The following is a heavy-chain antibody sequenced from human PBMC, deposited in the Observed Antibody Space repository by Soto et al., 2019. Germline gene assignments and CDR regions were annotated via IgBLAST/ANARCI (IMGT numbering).Heavy chain of an antibody. CDR1: GFTFSSYW. CDR2: INSDGSNT. D-gene: IGHD2-2*02. Sequence: PGGSLRLSCAASGFTFSSYWMHWVRQAPGKGLVWVSRINSDGSNTNYADSVKGRFTISRDNAKNTLYLQMNSLRAEDTAVYYCVPSLDPSYTFDTWGQGTMVTVSS. CDR3: VPSLDPSYTFDT. V-gene: IGHV3-74*01. J-gene: IGHJ3*02.